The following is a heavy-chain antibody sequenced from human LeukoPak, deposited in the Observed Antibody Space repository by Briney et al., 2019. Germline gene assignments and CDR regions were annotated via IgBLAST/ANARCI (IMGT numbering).Heavy chain of an antibody. Sequence: GFLRLSCAASGFTFSDYYMSWIRQAPGKGLEGVSYISSSGSTIYYADSVKGRFTISRDNAKNSLYLQMNSLRAEDTAVYYCARDRFGILTEFDYWGQGTMVTVSS. V-gene: IGHV3-11*01. CDR3: ARDRFGILTEFDY. CDR1: GFTFSDYY. D-gene: IGHD3-9*01. CDR2: ISSSGSTI. J-gene: IGHJ3*01.